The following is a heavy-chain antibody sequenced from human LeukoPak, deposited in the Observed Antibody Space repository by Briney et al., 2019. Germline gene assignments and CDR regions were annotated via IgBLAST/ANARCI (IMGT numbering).Heavy chain of an antibody. J-gene: IGHJ4*02. CDR3: ARETYYYGSGSYYFDY. CDR1: GFTFSSYD. Sequence: GGTLRLSCAASGFTFSSYDMNWDRQTPGKGLEWVSYISSSGSTIYYADSVKGRFTISRDNGKNSLYLQMNGLRAEDTAVYYCARETYYYGSGSYYFDYWGQGTLVTVSS. CDR2: ISSSGSTI. V-gene: IGHV3-48*03. D-gene: IGHD3-10*01.